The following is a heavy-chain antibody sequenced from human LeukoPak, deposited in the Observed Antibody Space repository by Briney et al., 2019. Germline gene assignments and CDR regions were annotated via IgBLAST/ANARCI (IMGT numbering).Heavy chain of an antibody. V-gene: IGHV3-23*01. CDR3: AKTSGYYDFWSGYYLFDH. J-gene: IGHJ4*02. CDR2: ISGSGGST. Sequence: PGGSLRLSCAASEFTFSSYAMSWVRQAPGKGLEWVSAISGSGGSTYYADSVKGRFTISRDNSKNTLYLQMNSLRAEDTAVYYCAKTSGYYDFWSGYYLFDHWGQGTLVTVSS. CDR1: EFTFSSYA. D-gene: IGHD3-3*01.